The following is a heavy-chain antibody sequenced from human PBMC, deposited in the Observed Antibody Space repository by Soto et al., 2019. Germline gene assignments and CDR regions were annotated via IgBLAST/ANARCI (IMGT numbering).Heavy chain of an antibody. CDR3: ARDSTIFGVAYGMDV. V-gene: IGHV3-33*01. CDR2: IWYDGSNK. CDR1: GFTFSSYG. J-gene: IGHJ6*02. Sequence: GESLRLSCAASGFTFSSYGMHWVRQAPGKGLEWVAVIWYDGSNKYYADSVKGRFTISRDNSKNTLYLQMNSLRAEDTAVYYCARDSTIFGVAYGMDVWGQGTTVTVSS. D-gene: IGHD3-3*01.